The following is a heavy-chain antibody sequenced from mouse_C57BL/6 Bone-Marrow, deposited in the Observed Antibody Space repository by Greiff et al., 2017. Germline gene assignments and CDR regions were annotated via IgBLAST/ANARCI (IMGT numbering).Heavy chain of an antibody. CDR3: ARGGISYYFDY. J-gene: IGHJ2*01. CDR2: IDPSDSYT. V-gene: IGHV1-50*01. CDR1: GYTFTSYW. Sequence: QVQLKQPGAELVKPGASVKLSCKASGYTFTSYWMQWVKQRPGQGLEWIGEIDPSDSYTNYNQKFKGKATLTVDTSSSTAYMQLSSLTSEDSAVYYCARGGISYYFDYWGQGTTLTVSS.